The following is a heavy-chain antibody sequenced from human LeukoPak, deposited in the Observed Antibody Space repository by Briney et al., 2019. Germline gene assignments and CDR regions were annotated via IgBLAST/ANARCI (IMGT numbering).Heavy chain of an antibody. J-gene: IGHJ3*02. CDR3: ARAPYSGSYRSAFDI. Sequence: PSETLSLTCTVSGVSISRYYWSWIRQSAGKGMEWIGRIQTSGSTDYNPSLKSRVTIPVDTSKNQFSLKLSSVTAADTAVYYCARAPYSGSYRSAFDIWGQGTMVTVSS. CDR1: GVSISRYY. CDR2: IQTSGST. V-gene: IGHV4-4*07. D-gene: IGHD1-26*01.